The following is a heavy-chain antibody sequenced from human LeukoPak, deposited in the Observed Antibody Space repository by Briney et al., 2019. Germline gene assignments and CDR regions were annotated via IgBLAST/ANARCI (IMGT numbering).Heavy chain of an antibody. V-gene: IGHV5-51*01. J-gene: IGHJ4*02. D-gene: IGHD3-22*01. CDR2: IYPGDSES. Sequence: GESLKISCKGSGYNFANYWIGWVRQMPGKGLEWMGIIYPGDSESRYSPSFKGQVTISVDKSISTAYLQWGSLKASGAAMYYCARLYYYDSSGPDYWGQGTLVTVSS. CDR3: ARLYYYDSSGPDY. CDR1: GYNFANYW.